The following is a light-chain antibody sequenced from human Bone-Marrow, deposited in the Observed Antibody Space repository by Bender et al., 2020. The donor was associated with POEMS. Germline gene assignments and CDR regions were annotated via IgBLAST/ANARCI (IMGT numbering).Light chain of an antibody. J-gene: IGLJ3*02. V-gene: IGLV3-25*03. CDR2: KDT. CDR3: QTVDSSGPYWL. Sequence: SFELTQPPAVSVSPGQTARIPCSGDALPKQYTYWYRQKSGQAPVLVIFKDTERPSGIPERFSGSNAGTTVTLTIRGVQAEDEADYYCQTVDSSGPYWLFGGGTKLTVL. CDR1: ALPKQY.